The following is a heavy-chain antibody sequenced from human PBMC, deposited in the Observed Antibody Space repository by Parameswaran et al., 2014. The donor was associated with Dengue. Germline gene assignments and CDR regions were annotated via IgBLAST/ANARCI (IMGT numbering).Heavy chain of an antibody. Sequence: WVRQAPGQGLEWMGWMNPNSGNTGYAQKFQGRVTMTRNTSISTAYMELSSLRSEDTAVYYCARGYRRNPGTPGYWGQGTLVTVSS. CDR3: ARGYRRNPGTPGY. V-gene: IGHV1-8*01. CDR2: MNPNSGNT. J-gene: IGHJ4*02. D-gene: IGHD1-1*01.